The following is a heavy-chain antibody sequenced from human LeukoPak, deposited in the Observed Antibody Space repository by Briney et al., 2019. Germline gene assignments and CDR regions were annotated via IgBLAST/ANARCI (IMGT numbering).Heavy chain of an antibody. J-gene: IGHJ4*02. D-gene: IGHD3-22*01. Sequence: GGSLRLSCAASGFTFSSYGMHWVRQAPGKGLEWVAVIWYDGSNKYYADSVKGRFTISRDNSKNTLYLQMNSLRAEDTAVYYCARPVYYYDSSPTGYWGQGTLVTVSS. V-gene: IGHV3-33*01. CDR3: ARPVYYYDSSPTGY. CDR2: IWYDGSNK. CDR1: GFTFSSYG.